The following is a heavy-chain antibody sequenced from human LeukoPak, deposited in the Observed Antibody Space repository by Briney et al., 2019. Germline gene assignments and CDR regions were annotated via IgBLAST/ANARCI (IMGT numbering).Heavy chain of an antibody. J-gene: IGHJ4*02. CDR1: GFTFSSHW. CDR2: INSDASTI. V-gene: IGHV3-74*01. D-gene: IGHD2-21*02. Sequence: GGSLRLSCAASGFTFSSHWMHWVRQAPGKGLVWVSRINSDASTINYADSVKGRFTISRDNAKNTLYLQMNNLRAEDTAVYYCAREDCAIGAVCSSLLDHWGRGTLVTVSS. CDR3: AREDCAIGAVCSSLLDH.